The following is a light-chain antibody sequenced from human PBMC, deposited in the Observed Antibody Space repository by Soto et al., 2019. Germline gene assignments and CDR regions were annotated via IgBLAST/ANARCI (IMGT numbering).Light chain of an antibody. CDR2: DVS. J-gene: IGLJ3*02. CDR1: SSGVGGYNY. CDR3: CSYAGSSFWV. V-gene: IGLV2-11*01. Sequence: QSALTQPRSVSGSPGQSVTISCTGTSSGVGGYNYVSWYQQHPGKTPKLMVYDVSKRPSGVPDRFSGSKSGNTASLTISGLQAEDEADYYCCSYAGSSFWVFGGGTKLTVL.